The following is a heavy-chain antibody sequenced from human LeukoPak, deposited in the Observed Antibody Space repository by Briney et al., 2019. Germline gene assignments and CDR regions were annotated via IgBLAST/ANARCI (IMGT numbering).Heavy chain of an antibody. Sequence: ASVKVSCKASGDSFTSYAMKWVRQAPGEGLEWMGWVNSNTGNPTYAQGFTGRFVFSLDTSVSTAYLQISSLKAEDTAVYYCARQGPGYCGGTSCYGVAYWGQGTLVTVSS. CDR3: ARQGPGYCGGTSCYGVAY. V-gene: IGHV7-4-1*02. CDR2: VNSNTGNP. D-gene: IGHD2-2*01. CDR1: GDSFTSYA. J-gene: IGHJ4*02.